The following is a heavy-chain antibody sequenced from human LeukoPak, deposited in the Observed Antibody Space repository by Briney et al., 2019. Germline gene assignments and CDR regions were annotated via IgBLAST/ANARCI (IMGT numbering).Heavy chain of an antibody. D-gene: IGHD6-6*01. CDR1: GGSINSGTYY. CDR2: MYTSGST. V-gene: IGHV4-61*02. Sequence: SETLSLTCTVSGGSINSGTYYWSWIRQPAGKGLEWIGRMYTSGSTNYNPSLESRVTISVDTSKNQFSLRLSSVTAADTAVYYCARGEKGSSSGSINYWGQGTLVTVSS. CDR3: ARGEKGSSSGSINY. J-gene: IGHJ4*02.